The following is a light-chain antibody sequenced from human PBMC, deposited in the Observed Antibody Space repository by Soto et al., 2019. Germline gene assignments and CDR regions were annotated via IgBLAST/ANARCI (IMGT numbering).Light chain of an antibody. CDR3: ASWDDSLNGHWV. CDR2: NNS. CDR1: NSNIGGNS. J-gene: IGLJ3*02. Sequence: QSVLTQAPSASVTPGQRVTISCSGSNSNIGGNSVSWYHHIPGTAPKLLIFNNSQRPSGVPDRFSGTKSGTSASLAISGLQSEDEADYYCASWDDSLNGHWVFGGGTKLTVL. V-gene: IGLV1-44*01.